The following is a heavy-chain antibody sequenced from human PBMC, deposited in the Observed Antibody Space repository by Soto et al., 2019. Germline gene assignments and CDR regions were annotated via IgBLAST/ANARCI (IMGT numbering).Heavy chain of an antibody. CDR3: SRSAYTSSRFDS. CDR1: GFTFSTYW. CDR2: INSDGRTT. V-gene: IGHV3-74*01. Sequence: EVQLVESGGGLVQPGGSLRLSCAASGFTFSTYWMVWVRQAPGKGLVWVSRINSDGRTTNYADSVNGRFTISRDNAKNTLYLQMNNLRVEDTALYYCSRSAYTSSRFDSWGQGTLVTVS. D-gene: IGHD6-13*01. J-gene: IGHJ4*02.